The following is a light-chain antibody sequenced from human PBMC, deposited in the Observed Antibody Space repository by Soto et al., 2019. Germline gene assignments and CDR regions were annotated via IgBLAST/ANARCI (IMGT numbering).Light chain of an antibody. CDR1: QALSNY. V-gene: IGKV1-9*01. CDR3: QQLSRYPLT. CDR2: SAS. Sequence: IPLAPSPSLLSASVGDPVTIPCRASQALSNYLAWYQQKPGKAPDLLIYSASTLQSGVPSRFSGSGSETEFSLTIRALQPEDFTTYYCQQLSRYPLTFGGGTKVDIK. J-gene: IGKJ4*01.